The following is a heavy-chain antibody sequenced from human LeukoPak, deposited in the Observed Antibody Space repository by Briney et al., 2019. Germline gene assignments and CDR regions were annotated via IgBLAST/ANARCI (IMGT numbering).Heavy chain of an antibody. CDR1: GFTFSSYA. V-gene: IGHV3-30-3*01. Sequence: GGSLRLSCAASGFTFSSYAMHWVRQAPGKGLEGVAVISYDGSNKYYADSVKGRFTISRDNSKNTLYLQMNSLRAEDTAVYYCARDLKYQLLYENRFDPWGQGTLVTVSS. J-gene: IGHJ5*02. CDR2: ISYDGSNK. D-gene: IGHD2-2*02. CDR3: ARDLKYQLLYENRFDP.